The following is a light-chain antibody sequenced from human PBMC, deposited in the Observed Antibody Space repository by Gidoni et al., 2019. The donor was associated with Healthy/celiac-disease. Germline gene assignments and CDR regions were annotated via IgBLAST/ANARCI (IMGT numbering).Light chain of an antibody. CDR1: SSDVGGYNY. V-gene: IGLV2-14*01. CDR3: SSYTSSSPIVV. CDR2: DVS. J-gene: IGLJ2*01. Sequence: QSALPQPAPVSGSPGQSITISCTGTSSDVGGYNYVSWYQQHPGKAPKLMIYDVSNRPSGVSNRFSGSKSGNTASLTISGLQAEDEADYYCSSYTSSSPIVVFGGGTKLTVL.